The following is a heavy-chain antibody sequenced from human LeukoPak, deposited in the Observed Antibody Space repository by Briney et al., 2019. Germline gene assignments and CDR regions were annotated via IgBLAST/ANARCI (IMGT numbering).Heavy chain of an antibody. CDR3: ARSGYCSSTSCYARYPRY. J-gene: IGHJ4*02. CDR2: INPSGGST. V-gene: IGHV1-46*01. CDR1: GYTLTSYG. D-gene: IGHD2-2*03. Sequence: GASVKVSCKASGYTLTSYGISWVRQAPGQGLEWMGIINPSGGSTSYAQKFQGRVTMTRDTSTSTVYMELSSLRSEDTAVYYCARSGYCSSTSCYARYPRYWGQGTLVTVSS.